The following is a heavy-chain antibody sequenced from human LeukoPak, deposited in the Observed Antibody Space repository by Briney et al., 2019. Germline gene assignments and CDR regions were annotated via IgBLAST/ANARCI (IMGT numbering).Heavy chain of an antibody. CDR1: GFDLSTYE. J-gene: IGHJ4*02. D-gene: IGHD3-16*01. CDR2: ITISGHTK. V-gene: IGHV3-48*03. CDR3: ARHLATSGSYPLDY. Sequence: SGGSLRLSCAASGFDLSTYEMNWVRQAPGKGLEWIADITISGHTKNYADSVKGRFTISRDNARTSLYLQMNSLRVEDTGVYYCARHLATSGSYPLDYWGQGTPVTVSS.